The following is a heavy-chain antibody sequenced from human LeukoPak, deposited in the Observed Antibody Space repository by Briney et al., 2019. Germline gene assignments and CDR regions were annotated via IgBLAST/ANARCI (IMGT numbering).Heavy chain of an antibody. Sequence: GGSLRLSCAASGFTFSSYGMHWVRQAPGKGLEWVAVISYDGSNKYYADSVKGRFTISRDNSKNTLYLQMNSLRAEDTAVYYCARVSSSWDHYDYWGQGTLVTVSS. CDR1: GFTFSSYG. CDR3: ARVSSSWDHYDY. D-gene: IGHD6-13*01. CDR2: ISYDGSNK. J-gene: IGHJ4*02. V-gene: IGHV3-30*03.